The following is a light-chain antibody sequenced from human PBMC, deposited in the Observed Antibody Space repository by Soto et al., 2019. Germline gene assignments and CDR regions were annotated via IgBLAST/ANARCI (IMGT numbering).Light chain of an antibody. CDR1: SSDVGGYNY. CDR3: SSYTSSSTLV. Sequence: QSVLTQPASVSWSAGQSIAISFTGTSSDVGGYNYVSWYQQHPGKAPKLIIYDVSSRPSGVSDRFSGSKSVHTASLTISGLQAEDEADYYCSSYTSSSTLVFGGGTKLTVL. CDR2: DVS. J-gene: IGLJ2*01. V-gene: IGLV2-14*03.